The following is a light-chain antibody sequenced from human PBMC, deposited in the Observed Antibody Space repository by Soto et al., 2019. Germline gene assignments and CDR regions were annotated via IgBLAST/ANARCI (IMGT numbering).Light chain of an antibody. CDR2: AAT. Sequence: EIVLTQSPDTLSLSPGERASLSCRASHNVRDSFLAWYQQKPGQSPRLLIYAATSRATGVPERFSGSGSETDFTLAIYRLEPEYVAVSYCQQYGSSPYNFGQGTKVEIK. V-gene: IGKV3-20*01. J-gene: IGKJ2*01. CDR3: QQYGSSPYN. CDR1: HNVRDSF.